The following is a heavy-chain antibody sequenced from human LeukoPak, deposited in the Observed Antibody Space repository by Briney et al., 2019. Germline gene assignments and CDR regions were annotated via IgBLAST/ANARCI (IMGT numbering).Heavy chain of an antibody. D-gene: IGHD2-15*01. CDR2: IEKDGSEK. CDR3: VGGEWWLSDY. V-gene: IGHV3-7*04. CDR1: GFSLSSYW. J-gene: IGHJ4*02. Sequence: GGSLRLSCAASGFSLSSYWMNWVRQAPGKGPEWVANIEKDGSEKNYVDSVKGRFTISRDNAKNLMYLQMNSLRAEDTGVYYCVGGEWWLSDYRGPRTLVTVSS.